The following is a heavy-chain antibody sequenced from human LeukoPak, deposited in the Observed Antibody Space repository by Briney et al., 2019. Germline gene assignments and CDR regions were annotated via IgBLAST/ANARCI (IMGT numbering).Heavy chain of an antibody. Sequence: GGSLRLSCVASGFTFSSYAMSWVRQAPGKGLEWVSATSGSGGSTYYADSVKGRFTISRDNSKNTLYLQMNSLRAEDTAVYYCAKQQLVPTSLYWGQGTLVTVSS. CDR3: AKQQLVPTSLY. D-gene: IGHD6-13*01. V-gene: IGHV3-23*01. J-gene: IGHJ4*02. CDR1: GFTFSSYA. CDR2: TSGSGGST.